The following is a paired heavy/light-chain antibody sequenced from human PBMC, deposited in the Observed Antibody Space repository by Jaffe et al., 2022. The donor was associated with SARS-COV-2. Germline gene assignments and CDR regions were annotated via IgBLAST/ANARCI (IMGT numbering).Heavy chain of an antibody. CDR3: ARLTYPGNRGGGPSNFDY. D-gene: IGHD3-10*01. Sequence: QVQLQESGPGLVKPSETLSLTCSVSGDSISNDYYWGWIRQPPGKGLEWIGSVHHSGSTYYNPSLESRVTISVDTSKNQFSLKLRSVTAADTAIYYCARLTYPGNRGGGPSNFDYWGQGTLVTVSP. V-gene: IGHV4-38-2*02. J-gene: IGHJ4*02. CDR2: VHHSGST. CDR1: GDSISNDYY.
Light chain of an antibody. CDR2: WAS. CDR3: QQYYNTWA. Sequence: DIVMTQSPDSLAVSLGERATINCKSSQSVLYSSNNKNYLAWYQQKPGQPPNLLIYWASTRKSGVPDRFSGSGSGTDFTLTISSLQAEDVAVYYCQQYYNTWAFGGGTKVEIK. CDR1: QSVLYSSNNKNY. J-gene: IGKJ4*01. V-gene: IGKV4-1*01.